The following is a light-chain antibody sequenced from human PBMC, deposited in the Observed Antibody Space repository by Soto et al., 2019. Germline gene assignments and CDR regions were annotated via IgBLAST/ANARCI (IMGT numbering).Light chain of an antibody. Sequence: EIVLTQSPGTLSLSPGERATLSCRASQSVNNNYLAWYQQKPGQAPRLLIYGASSRATGIPDRFSGSGSGTDFTLTISRLGPEDFAVYYCQQYVDSWTFGQGTKVDI. J-gene: IGKJ1*01. V-gene: IGKV3-20*01. CDR2: GAS. CDR3: QQYVDSWT. CDR1: QSVNNNY.